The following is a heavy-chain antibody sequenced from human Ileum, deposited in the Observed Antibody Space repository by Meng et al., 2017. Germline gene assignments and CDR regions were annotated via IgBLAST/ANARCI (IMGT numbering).Heavy chain of an antibody. CDR1: GGSVTSSSYD. D-gene: IGHD2-2*01. CDR2: ITYTGNS. V-gene: IGHV4-39*01. CDR3: AGQPTSSGAGYSWFDP. Sequence: QLQLQESGPGLVKPTEAPSLTCIVSGGSVTSSSYDWGWIRQPPGKGLEWIGGITYTGNSYTTPSLKTRLTTSLDTSKNQFSLRLNSLTAADTAVYYCAGQPTSSGAGYSWFDPWGQGILVTVSS. J-gene: IGHJ5*02.